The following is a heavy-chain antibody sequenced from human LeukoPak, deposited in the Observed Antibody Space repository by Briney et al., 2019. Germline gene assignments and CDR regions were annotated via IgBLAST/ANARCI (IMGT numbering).Heavy chain of an antibody. CDR2: IIPIFGTA. Sequence: ASVKVSCKASGDTFSSYAISWVRQAPGQGLEWMGGIIPIFGTANYAQKFQGRVTITADESTSTAYMELSSLRSEDTAVYYCALGDIVVVPAAIRSVGDFYYYGMDVWGQGTTVTVSS. D-gene: IGHD2-2*02. CDR3: ALGDIVVVPAAIRSVGDFYYYGMDV. V-gene: IGHV1-69*13. J-gene: IGHJ6*02. CDR1: GDTFSSYA.